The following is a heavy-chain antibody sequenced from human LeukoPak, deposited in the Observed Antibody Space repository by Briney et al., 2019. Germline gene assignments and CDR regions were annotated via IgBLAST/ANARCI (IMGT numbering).Heavy chain of an antibody. CDR2: VDYSGST. J-gene: IGHJ4*02. CDR3: ARGIRTGYGY. CDR1: GGSVSSVNYY. Sequence: SDTLSLTCSVSGGSVSSVNYYWSWIRQPPGKGLEWIGHVDYSGSTSYNPSLKRRVTISLDTSKNQFSLKVMYLTAADTAVYYCARGIRTGYGYWGQGTLVTVSS. D-gene: IGHD1-1*01. V-gene: IGHV4-61*01.